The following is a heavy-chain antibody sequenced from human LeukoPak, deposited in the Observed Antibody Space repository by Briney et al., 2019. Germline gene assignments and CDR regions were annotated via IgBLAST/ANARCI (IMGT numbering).Heavy chain of an antibody. V-gene: IGHV5-51*01. CDR2: IYPGDSDT. CDR1: GYTFTTYW. Sequence: GESLKISCKGSGYTFTTYWIGWVRQMPGKSLEWMGIIYPGDSDTRYSPSFQGQVTISPDKSISTASLQWSSLKASDTAMYYCARVRDGYCDYWGQGSLVTVSS. CDR3: ARVRDGYCDY. D-gene: IGHD5-24*01. J-gene: IGHJ4*02.